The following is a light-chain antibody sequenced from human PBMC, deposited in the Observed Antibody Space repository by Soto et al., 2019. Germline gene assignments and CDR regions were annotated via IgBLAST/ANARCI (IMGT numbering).Light chain of an antibody. V-gene: IGKV2-28*01. CDR3: MQALQTPLT. J-gene: IGKJ4*01. CDR2: LGS. CDR1: QNLLNSNGYNY. Sequence: DIVMTQSPLSLPVTPVDPASISCRSSQNLLNSNGYNYLDWYVQKPGQSPQLLIYLGSSRASGVPDRFSGSGSGTDFTLKISRVEAEDVGVYYCMQALQTPLTFGGGTMVEIK.